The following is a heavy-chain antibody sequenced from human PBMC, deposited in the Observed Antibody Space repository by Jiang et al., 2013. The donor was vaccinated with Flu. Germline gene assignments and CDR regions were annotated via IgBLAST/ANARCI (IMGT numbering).Heavy chain of an antibody. CDR1: GGSVSSGSYY. J-gene: IGHJ6*02. D-gene: IGHD3-22*01. V-gene: IGHV4-61*01. CDR3: ARVWAYYYDSSPDDYYYYYGMDV. CDR2: IYYSGST. Sequence: GSGLVKPSETLSLTCTVSGGSVSSGSYYWSWIRQPPGKGLEWIGYIYYSGSTNYNPSLKSRVTISVDTSKNQFSLKLSSVTAADTAVYYCARVWAYYYDSSPDDYYYYYGMDVWGQGTTVTVSS.